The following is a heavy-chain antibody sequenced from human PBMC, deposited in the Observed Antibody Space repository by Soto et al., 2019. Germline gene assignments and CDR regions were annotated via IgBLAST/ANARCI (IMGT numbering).Heavy chain of an antibody. CDR3: ARGERYYYDSSGYFGFDY. Sequence: ASVKVSCKASGYTFTSYYIHWVRQAPGQRLEWMGWINAGNGNTKYSQKFQGRATITRDTSASTAYMELSSLRSEDTAVHYCARGERYYYDSSGYFGFDYWGQGTLVTVS. J-gene: IGHJ4*02. D-gene: IGHD3-22*01. V-gene: IGHV1-3*01. CDR1: GYTFTSYY. CDR2: INAGNGNT.